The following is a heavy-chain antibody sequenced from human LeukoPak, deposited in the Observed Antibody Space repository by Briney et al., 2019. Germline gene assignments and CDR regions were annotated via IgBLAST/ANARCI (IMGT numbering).Heavy chain of an antibody. CDR1: GFTISSYW. D-gene: IGHD6-6*01. CDR3: ASRISSSGY. V-gene: IGHV3-7*01. Sequence: GGSLRLSCVASGFTISSYWMNWVRQAPGKGLEWVANIKQDGSEKYYVDSVKGRFTISRDNAKNPLYLQMNSLRAEDTAVYYCASRISSSGYWGQGTLVTVSS. J-gene: IGHJ4*02. CDR2: IKQDGSEK.